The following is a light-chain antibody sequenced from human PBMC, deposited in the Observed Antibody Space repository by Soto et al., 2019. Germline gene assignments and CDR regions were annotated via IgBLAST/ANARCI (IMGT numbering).Light chain of an antibody. CDR1: QGIRND. CDR3: LQDYNYPLT. Sequence: AIQITQSPSSLSASVGDRVTITCRASQGIRNDLGWYQQKPGKAPKLLIYAASSLQSGVPSRFSGSGSGPDFTLTISSLQPVDFATYYCLQDYNYPLTFGGGTKVEIK. J-gene: IGKJ4*01. V-gene: IGKV1-6*01. CDR2: AAS.